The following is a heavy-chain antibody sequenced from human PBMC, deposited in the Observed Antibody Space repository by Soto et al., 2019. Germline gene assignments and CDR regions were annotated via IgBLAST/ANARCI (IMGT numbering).Heavy chain of an antibody. CDR3: ARIPGGGSCYSSGCWFDP. V-gene: IGHV4-59*01. Sequence: SETLSLTCTVSGGSISSYYWSWIRQPPGKGLEWIGYIYYSGSTNYNPSLKSRVTISVDTSKSQFSLKLSSVTAADTAVYYCARIPGGGSCYSSGCWFDPWGQGTLVTVSS. J-gene: IGHJ5*02. CDR1: GGSISSYY. D-gene: IGHD2-15*01. CDR2: IYYSGST.